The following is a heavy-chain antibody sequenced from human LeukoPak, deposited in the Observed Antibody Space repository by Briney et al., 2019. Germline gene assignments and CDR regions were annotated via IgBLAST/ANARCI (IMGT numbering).Heavy chain of an antibody. CDR3: ARDSVATFLSDY. CDR1: GYTFTSYG. J-gene: IGHJ4*02. CDR2: ISGYNGDT. V-gene: IGHV1-18*04. Sequence: ASVKVSCKASGYTFTSYGISWVRQAPGQGLEWMGWISGYNGDTNYAQKLQGRVTMTRDTSTSTVYMELSSLRSEDTAVYYCARDSVATFLSDYWGQGTLVTVSS. D-gene: IGHD5-12*01.